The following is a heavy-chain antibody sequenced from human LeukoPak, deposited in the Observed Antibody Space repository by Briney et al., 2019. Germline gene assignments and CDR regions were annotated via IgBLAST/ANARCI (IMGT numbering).Heavy chain of an antibody. CDR3: ARDQRNSGASDY. CDR2: ISGDGGTI. J-gene: IGHJ4*02. D-gene: IGHD2-15*01. CDR1: GFTLRSSA. V-gene: IGHV3-23*01. Sequence: GGSLRLSCAASGFTLRSSAMSWVRQAPGKGLEWVSAISGDGGTISYAASMRGRFTISRDNAKNTLFLQMSSLRAGDTALYFCARDQRNSGASDYWGQGTLVTVPS.